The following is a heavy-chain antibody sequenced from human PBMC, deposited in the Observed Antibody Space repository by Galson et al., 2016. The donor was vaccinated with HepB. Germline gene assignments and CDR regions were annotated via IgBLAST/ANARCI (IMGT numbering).Heavy chain of an antibody. CDR1: GGSFSDSG. J-gene: IGHJ1*01. CDR2: IIPMFGRA. V-gene: IGHV1-69*13. Sequence: SVKVSCKASGGSFSDSGISWVRQAPGQGLEWMGGIIPMFGRANYAQKFQGRVNVMADESTNTAHMDLSSLTSEDTAVYYCAISMAAAGPIEHWGQGTPGHRLL. CDR3: AISMAAAGPIEH. D-gene: IGHD6-13*01.